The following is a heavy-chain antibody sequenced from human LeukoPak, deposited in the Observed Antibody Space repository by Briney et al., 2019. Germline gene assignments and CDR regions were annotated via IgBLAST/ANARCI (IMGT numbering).Heavy chain of an antibody. J-gene: IGHJ4*02. CDR1: GGSISSGGYS. CDR2: IYHSGST. V-gene: IGHV4-30-2*01. CDR3: ASSIPGGYYFDY. Sequence: PSQTLSLTCAVSGGSISSGGYSWSWIRQPPGKGLEWIGYIYHSGSTYYNPSLKSRVTISVDRSKNQFSLKLSSATAADTAVYYCASSIPGGYYFDYWGQGTLVTVSS. D-gene: IGHD3-10*01.